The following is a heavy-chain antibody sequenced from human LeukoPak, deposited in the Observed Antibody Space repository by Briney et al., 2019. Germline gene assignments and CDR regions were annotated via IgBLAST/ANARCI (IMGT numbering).Heavy chain of an antibody. CDR3: ARAESYSSSWYGPNFDY. Sequence: PGGSLRLSCAASGFTFSSYEMNWVRQAPGKGLEWVSYISSSGSTIYYADSVKGRFTISRDNAKNSLYLQMNSLRAEDTAVYYCARAESYSSSWYGPNFDYWGQGTLVTVSS. CDR1: GFTFSSYE. J-gene: IGHJ4*02. V-gene: IGHV3-48*03. CDR2: ISSSGSTI. D-gene: IGHD6-13*01.